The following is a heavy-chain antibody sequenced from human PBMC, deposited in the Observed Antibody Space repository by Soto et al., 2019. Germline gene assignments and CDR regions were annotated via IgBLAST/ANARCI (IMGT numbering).Heavy chain of an antibody. J-gene: IGHJ4*02. Sequence: GASVKVSCKASGGTFSSYAISWVRQAPGQGLEWMGGIIPIFGTANYAQKFQGRVTITADESTSTAYMELSSLRSEDTAVYYCARAYGSGSQLGDFDYWGQGTLVTVSS. D-gene: IGHD3-10*01. CDR3: ARAYGSGSQLGDFDY. CDR1: GGTFSSYA. CDR2: IIPIFGTA. V-gene: IGHV1-69*13.